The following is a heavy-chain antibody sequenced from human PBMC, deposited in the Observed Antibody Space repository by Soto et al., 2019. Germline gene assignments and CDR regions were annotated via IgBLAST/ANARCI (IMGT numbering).Heavy chain of an antibody. V-gene: IGHV3-53*02. CDR2: IYSGGST. CDR1: GFTVSSNY. Sequence: EVQLVETGGGLIQPGGSLRLSCAASGFTVSSNYMSWVRQAPGKGLEWVSVIYSGGSTYYADSVKGRFTISRDNSKNTLYLQMNSLRAEDTAVYYCARAIYYYDSSGYQNWFDPWGQGTLVTVSS. D-gene: IGHD3-22*01. CDR3: ARAIYYYDSSGYQNWFDP. J-gene: IGHJ5*02.